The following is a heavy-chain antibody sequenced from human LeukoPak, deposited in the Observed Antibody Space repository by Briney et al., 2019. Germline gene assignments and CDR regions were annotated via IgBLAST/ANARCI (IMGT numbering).Heavy chain of an antibody. CDR1: GGSISSGSNF. Sequence: SETLSLTCTVSGGSISSGSNFWGWIRQPPGKGLEWIGSISYSGSSYYNPSLESRVTISVDTSKNQFSLKLSSVTAADTAVYSCARRGGGNYFDYWGQGTLVTVSS. D-gene: IGHD2-15*01. CDR2: ISYSGSS. V-gene: IGHV4-39*01. CDR3: ARRGGGNYFDY. J-gene: IGHJ4*02.